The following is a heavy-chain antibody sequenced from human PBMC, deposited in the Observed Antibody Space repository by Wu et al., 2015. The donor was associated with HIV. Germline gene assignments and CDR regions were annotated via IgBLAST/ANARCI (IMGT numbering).Heavy chain of an antibody. CDR3: ASRANYGGTSFGGFALDT. CDR2: IIPQNGDT. V-gene: IGHV1-18*01. Sequence: QVQLVQSGAEVKKPGASVKVSCKASGYTFNSYGINWVRQAPGQGLEWMGWIIPQNGDTDLAPNVQSRVTMSTDASANMAYMELRTLTSDDTAMYYCASRANYGGTSFGGFALDTWGQGTMVIVST. D-gene: IGHD3-16*01. CDR1: GYTFNSYG. J-gene: IGHJ3*02.